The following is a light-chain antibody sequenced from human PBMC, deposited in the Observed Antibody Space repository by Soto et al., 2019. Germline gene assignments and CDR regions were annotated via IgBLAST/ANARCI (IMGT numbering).Light chain of an antibody. CDR2: KAS. Sequence: DIQLTQSPSALSASVGGSVTITCRASQNISTSLAWYQQKPGKAPKLLIYKASTLESGVPARFSGSGSGTEFTLTIGSLQPDDFATFYCQQYNSYPWTFGQGTKVDIK. V-gene: IGKV1-5*03. CDR3: QQYNSYPWT. J-gene: IGKJ1*01. CDR1: QNISTS.